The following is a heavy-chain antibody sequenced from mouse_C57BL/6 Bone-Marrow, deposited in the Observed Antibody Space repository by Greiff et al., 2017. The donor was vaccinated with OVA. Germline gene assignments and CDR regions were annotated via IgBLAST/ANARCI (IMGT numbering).Heavy chain of an antibody. CDR3: ARRPGGVDY. Sequence: VQLQQSGPELVKPGASVKISCKASGYTFTDYYMNWVKQSHGKSLEWIGDINPNNGGTSYNQKFKGTATLTVDKSSSTAYMELRSLASEDSAVYYCARRPGGVDYWGQGTTLTVSS. CDR1: GYTFTDYY. D-gene: IGHD1-1*02. V-gene: IGHV1-26*01. J-gene: IGHJ2*01. CDR2: INPNNGGT.